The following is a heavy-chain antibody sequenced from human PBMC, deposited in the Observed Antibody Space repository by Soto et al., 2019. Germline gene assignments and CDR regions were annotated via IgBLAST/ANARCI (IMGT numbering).Heavy chain of an antibody. D-gene: IGHD6-19*01. CDR3: ARGLAVAGDYYYYGMDV. CDR2: IIPIFGTA. J-gene: IGHJ6*02. Sequence: SVKVSCKASGCTFSSYAISWVRQAPGQGLEWMGGIIPIFGTANYAQKFQGRVTITADKSTSTAYMELSSLRSEDTAVYYCARGLAVAGDYYYYGMDVWGQGKTVTV. CDR1: GCTFSSYA. V-gene: IGHV1-69*06.